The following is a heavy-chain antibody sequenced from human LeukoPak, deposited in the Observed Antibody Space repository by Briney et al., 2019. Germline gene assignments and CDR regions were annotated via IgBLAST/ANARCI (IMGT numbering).Heavy chain of an antibody. D-gene: IGHD2-2*01. CDR3: ARVDIVVVPAAITYFDY. V-gene: IGHV1-3*01. CDR2: INAGNGNT. J-gene: IGHJ4*02. CDR1: GYIFTTYA. Sequence: ASVKVSCKTSGYIFTTYAIHWVRQAPGQRLEWMGWINAGNGNTKYSQKFQGRVTITRDTSASTAYMELSSLRSEDTAVYYCARVDIVVVPAAITYFDYWGQGTLVTVSS.